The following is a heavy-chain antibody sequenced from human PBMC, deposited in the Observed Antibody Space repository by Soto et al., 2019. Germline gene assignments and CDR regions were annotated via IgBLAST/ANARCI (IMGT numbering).Heavy chain of an antibody. J-gene: IGHJ4*02. CDR2: IYDSGSS. Sequence: SETLSLTCTVSGASISSGDYFWSWIRQSPGKGLEWIGYIYDSGSSYYNPSLKSRVTMSVDTSKNQFSLKLRSVTAADTAVYYCAREKGYISGPKNFDYWGQGTLVTV. V-gene: IGHV4-30-4*01. D-gene: IGHD5-12*01. CDR1: GASISSGDYF. CDR3: AREKGYISGPKNFDY.